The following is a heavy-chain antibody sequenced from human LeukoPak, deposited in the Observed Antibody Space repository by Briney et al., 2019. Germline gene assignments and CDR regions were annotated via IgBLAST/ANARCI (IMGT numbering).Heavy chain of an antibody. D-gene: IGHD5-24*01. CDR1: GGSISNYY. CDR3: ARGAMATTPFFDY. Sequence: KTSETLSLTCPVSGGSISNYYYWTWIRQPPGKGLEWIGYVYYTGSTNFNPSLKSRVTMSLDTSRNQFSLKLTSLIAADTAVYYCARGAMATTPFFDYWGQGTLVTVSS. V-gene: IGHV4-59*01. J-gene: IGHJ4*02. CDR2: VYYTGST.